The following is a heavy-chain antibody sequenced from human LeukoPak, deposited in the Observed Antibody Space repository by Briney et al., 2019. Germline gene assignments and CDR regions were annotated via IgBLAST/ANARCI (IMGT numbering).Heavy chain of an antibody. Sequence: SETLSLTCTVSGGSIRSSYYYWGWIRQPPGKGLEWIGSIYDSGSTYYNPSLKSRVTISVDTSKNQFSLKLSSVTAADTAVYYCARDHYKDDDGGYYFDYWGQGTLVTVSS. J-gene: IGHJ4*02. CDR3: ARDHYKDDDGGYYFDY. V-gene: IGHV4-39*07. CDR1: GGSIRSSYYY. D-gene: IGHD3-10*01. CDR2: IYDSGST.